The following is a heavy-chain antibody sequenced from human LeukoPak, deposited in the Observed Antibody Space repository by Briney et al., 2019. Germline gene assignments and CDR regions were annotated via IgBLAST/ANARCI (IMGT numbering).Heavy chain of an antibody. CDR1: GFTFSSYS. V-gene: IGHV3-21*04. J-gene: IGHJ6*03. Sequence: GGSLRLSCAASGFTFSSYSMNWVRQAPGKGLEWVSSISSSSSYIYYADSVKGRFTISRDNAKNSLYLQMNSLRAEDTAVYYCAKVKDTAMVRDYYYYMDVWGKGTTVTISS. CDR3: AKVKDTAMVRDYYYYMDV. CDR2: ISSSSSYI. D-gene: IGHD5-18*01.